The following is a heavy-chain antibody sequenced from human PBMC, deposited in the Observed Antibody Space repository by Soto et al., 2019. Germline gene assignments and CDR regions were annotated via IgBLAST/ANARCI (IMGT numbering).Heavy chain of an antibody. Sequence: LSCAASGFTFSNYDMHWVRQSTGKGLEWVSSIGAAGDTYYLGSVRGRFTISRGRARNSLYLQMNGLTAGDTAVYYCARGDPGYYSYGMDVWGQGTTVTVSS. V-gene: IGHV3-13*01. J-gene: IGHJ6*02. D-gene: IGHD3-9*01. CDR2: IGAAGDT. CDR3: ARGDPGYYSYGMDV. CDR1: GFTFSNYD.